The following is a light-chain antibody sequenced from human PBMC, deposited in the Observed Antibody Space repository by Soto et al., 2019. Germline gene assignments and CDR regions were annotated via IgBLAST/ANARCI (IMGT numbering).Light chain of an antibody. J-gene: IGKJ2*01. CDR3: QHYGSTVYP. Sequence: DIVLTQSPGTLSLSPGERATLSCRASQSVGSNYLAWYQQKPGQAPRLLIYGAFSRATGIPDRFSGSGSGTDFTLTITRLEPEDCAVYYCQHYGSTVYPFGQGTKLEIK. CDR2: GAF. CDR1: QSVGSNY. V-gene: IGKV3-20*01.